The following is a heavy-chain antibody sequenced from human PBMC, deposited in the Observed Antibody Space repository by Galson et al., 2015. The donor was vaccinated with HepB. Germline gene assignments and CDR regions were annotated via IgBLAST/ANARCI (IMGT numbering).Heavy chain of an antibody. V-gene: IGHV5-10-1*01. CDR2: IDPSDSYT. J-gene: IGHJ6*02. CDR1: GYSFTSYW. CDR3: ARYEITMVRGVITPYYYYGMDV. D-gene: IGHD3-10*01. Sequence: QSGAEVKKPGESLRISCKGSGYSFTSYWISWVRQMPGKGLEWMGRIDPSDSYTNYSPSFQGHVTISADKSISTAYLQWSSLKASDTAMYYCARYEITMVRGVITPYYYYGMDVWGQGTTVTVSS.